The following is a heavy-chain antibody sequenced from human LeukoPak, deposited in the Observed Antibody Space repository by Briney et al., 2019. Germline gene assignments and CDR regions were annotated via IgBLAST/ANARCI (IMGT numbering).Heavy chain of an antibody. D-gene: IGHD3-22*01. V-gene: IGHV1-69*05. CDR3: ARDDYYGSSGWIAFDI. CDR2: IIPIFGTA. Sequence: SVKVSCKASGGTFSSYAISWVRQAPGQGLEWMGRIIPIFGTANYAQKFQGRVTITTDESTSTAYMELSSLRSEDTAVYYCARDDYYGSSGWIAFDIWGQGTMVTVSS. CDR1: GGTFSSYA. J-gene: IGHJ3*02.